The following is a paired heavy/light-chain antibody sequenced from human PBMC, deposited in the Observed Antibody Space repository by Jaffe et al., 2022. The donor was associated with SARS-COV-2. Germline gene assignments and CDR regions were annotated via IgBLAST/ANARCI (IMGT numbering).Heavy chain of an antibody. Sequence: QLQLQESGPGLLEPSETLSLTCTVSGASISSDDPFWGWIRQTPGKGLEWIGSFHYGGSTDYTPSLKSRVTISVDMSKNQFSLKMTSLTAADTAVYFCAREGTYQSDTIARPFDSWGQGTLVTVSA. CDR1: GASISSDDPF. V-gene: IGHV4-39*02. J-gene: IGHJ4*02. CDR2: FHYGGST. D-gene: IGHD3-10*01. CDR3: AREGTYQSDTIARPFDS.
Light chain of an antibody. Sequence: SYVLTQPPSVSVAPGKTARIPCGGNNIESKSVHWYQQRPGQAPVLVISYDSDRPSGIPERFSGSNSGNTATLTITRVEGGDEADYYCQVWDSDSDHYVFGTGTQVTVL. CDR3: QVWDSDSDHYV. V-gene: IGLV3-21*04. CDR1: NIESKS. CDR2: YDS. J-gene: IGLJ1*01.